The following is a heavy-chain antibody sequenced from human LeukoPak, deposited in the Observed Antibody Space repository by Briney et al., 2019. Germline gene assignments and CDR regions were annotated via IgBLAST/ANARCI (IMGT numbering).Heavy chain of an antibody. CDR3: ARDPGGPHTVKWDAFDI. D-gene: IGHD2-2*02. CDR1: GFTVSSNY. Sequence: GESLKISCAASGFTVSSNYMSWVRQAPGKGLEWGSVIYSGGSTYYADSVKGRFTISRDNSKNTLYLQMNSLRAEDTAVYYCARDPGGPHTVKWDAFDIWGQGTMVTVSS. J-gene: IGHJ3*02. CDR2: IYSGGST. V-gene: IGHV3-53*01.